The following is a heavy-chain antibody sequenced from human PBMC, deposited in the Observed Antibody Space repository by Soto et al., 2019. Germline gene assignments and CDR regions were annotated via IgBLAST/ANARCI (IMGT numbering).Heavy chain of an antibody. Sequence: ASVKVSCKVSGYTLTELSMHWVRQAPGKGLEWMGGFDPEDGETIYAQKFQGRVTMTEDTSTDTAYMELSSLRSEDTAVYYGATSEIRGWFGELLYYFDYWGQGTLVTVSS. CDR1: GYTLTELS. V-gene: IGHV1-24*01. J-gene: IGHJ4*02. D-gene: IGHD3-10*01. CDR2: FDPEDGET. CDR3: ATSEIRGWFGELLYYFDY.